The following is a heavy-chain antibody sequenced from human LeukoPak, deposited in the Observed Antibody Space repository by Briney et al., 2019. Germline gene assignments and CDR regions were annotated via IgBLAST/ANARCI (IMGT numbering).Heavy chain of an antibody. CDR1: GFTFSSYA. D-gene: IGHD6-19*01. CDR3: ARSSSSGYAYYFDY. J-gene: IGHJ4*02. CDR2: ISDDGTNT. Sequence: GGSLRLSCAASGFTFSSYAMHWVLQAPGKGLECVAFISDDGTNTYYADSVKGRFTISRDNSKNTLYLQMDSLRAEDTALYYCARSSSSGYAYYFDYWGQGTLVTVSS. V-gene: IGHV3-30*04.